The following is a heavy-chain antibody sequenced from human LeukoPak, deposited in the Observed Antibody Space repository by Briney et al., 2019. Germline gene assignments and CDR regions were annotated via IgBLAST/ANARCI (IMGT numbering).Heavy chain of an antibody. V-gene: IGHV3-7*01. Sequence: PGGSLRLSCAASGFTFTSYWMSWVRQAPGKGLQWVANIKQDGSEKYYVDSVKGRFTISRDNAKNSLYLQMNSLRAEDTAVYYCASCLSQLGWSGLTDAFDIWGQGTMVTVSS. CDR3: ASCLSQLGWSGLTDAFDI. CDR2: IKQDGSEK. J-gene: IGHJ3*02. CDR1: GFTFTSYW. D-gene: IGHD3-3*01.